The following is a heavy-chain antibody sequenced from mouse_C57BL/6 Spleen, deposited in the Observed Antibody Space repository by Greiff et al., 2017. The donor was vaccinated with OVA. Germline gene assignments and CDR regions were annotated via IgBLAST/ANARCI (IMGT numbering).Heavy chain of an antibody. J-gene: IGHJ3*01. D-gene: IGHD2-5*01. Sequence: QVQLQPPWAELVRPGSSVKLSCKASGYTFTSYWMPWVKQRPIQGLEWIGNIDPSDSGTHYNQKFKDKDTLTVDKSSSTAYMQLSSLTSEDSAVYYCARSDSNPFAYWGQGTLVTVSA. CDR3: ARSDSNPFAY. CDR2: IDPSDSGT. V-gene: IGHV1-52*01. CDR1: GYTFTSYW.